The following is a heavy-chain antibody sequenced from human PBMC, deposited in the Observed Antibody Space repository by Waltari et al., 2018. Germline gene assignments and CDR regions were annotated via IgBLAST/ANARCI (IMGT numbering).Heavy chain of an antibody. J-gene: IGHJ4*02. D-gene: IGHD1-26*01. V-gene: IGHV3-21*01. CDR3: ARMSPQLGGAGF. CDR1: GLTFSGYS. Sequence: EVQLVESGGGLVKPGGSLRLSCAASGLTFSGYSMTWVRQAPGKGVEWVASILASGSDIYYADSLMGRFTISRDNSKNSLYLQMHSLRAEDTAVYYCARMSPQLGGAGFWGQGTLVSVSS. CDR2: ILASGSDI.